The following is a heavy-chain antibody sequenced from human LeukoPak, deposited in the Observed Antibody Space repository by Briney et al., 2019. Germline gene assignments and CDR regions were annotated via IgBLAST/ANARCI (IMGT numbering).Heavy chain of an antibody. V-gene: IGHV4-59*01. D-gene: IGHD3-22*01. CDR3: ARGVGNSRGTRFDP. J-gene: IGHJ5*02. CDR2: ISYSGST. CDR1: GASIRTFY. Sequence: PSETLSLTCTVSGASIRTFYWTWIRQPPGKGLEWIAYISYSGSTTYNPSLKSRVTISLDTSKNQFSLNLNSLTAADTAVYYCARGVGNSRGTRFDPWGQGTLVTVSS.